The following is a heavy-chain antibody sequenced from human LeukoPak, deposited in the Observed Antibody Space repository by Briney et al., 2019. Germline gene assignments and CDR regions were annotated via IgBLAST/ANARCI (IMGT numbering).Heavy chain of an antibody. D-gene: IGHD3-10*01. Sequence: GRSLRLSCAASGFTFSSYGMHWVRQAPGKGLEWVAVIWYDGSNKYYADSVKGRFTISRDNSKNTLYLQMNSLRAVDTAVYYCAGVGSDDAFDIWGQGTMVTVSS. V-gene: IGHV3-33*01. J-gene: IGHJ3*02. CDR1: GFTFSSYG. CDR3: AGVGSDDAFDI. CDR2: IWYDGSNK.